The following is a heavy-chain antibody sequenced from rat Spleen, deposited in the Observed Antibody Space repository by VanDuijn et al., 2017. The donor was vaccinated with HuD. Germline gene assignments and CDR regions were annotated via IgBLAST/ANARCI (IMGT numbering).Heavy chain of an antibody. Sequence: EVQLVESDGGLVQPGRSLKLSCAASGFTFNNYWMTWIRQAPGKGLEWVASISNTGGGTYYPDSVKGRFTISRDNAQNTLYLQMNSLRSEDTATYYCTREGNSGYDYWGQGVMVTVSS. CDR3: TREGNSGYDY. V-gene: IGHV5-31*01. CDR2: ISNTGGGT. J-gene: IGHJ2*01. D-gene: IGHD4-3*01. CDR1: GFTFNNYW.